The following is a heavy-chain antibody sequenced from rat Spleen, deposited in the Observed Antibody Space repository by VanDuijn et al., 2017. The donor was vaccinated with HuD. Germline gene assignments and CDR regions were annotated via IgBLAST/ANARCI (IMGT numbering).Heavy chain of an antibody. CDR3: TRYYEFTFDY. CDR2: ISSGGGVT. Sequence: EVQLVESGGGLEQAGRSLKLSCAASGFTFSDYNMAWVRQAPEKGPEWVASISSGGGVTYYQDSVKGRFTISRDNAKSSLYLQMDSLRSEDTASYYCTRYYEFTFDYWGQGVMVAVSS. V-gene: IGHV5-20*01. J-gene: IGHJ2*01. D-gene: IGHD1-6*01. CDR1: GFTFSDYN.